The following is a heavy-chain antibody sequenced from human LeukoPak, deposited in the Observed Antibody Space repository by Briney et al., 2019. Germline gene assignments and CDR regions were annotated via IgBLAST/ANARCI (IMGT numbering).Heavy chain of an antibody. CDR1: GYTFTSYD. CDR2: MNPNSGNT. J-gene: IGHJ3*02. CDR3: ARGRRTVYARPDAFDM. Sequence: ASVTVSCKASGYTFTSYDLNWVRQATGQGLEWMGWMNPNSGNTGYAQKFQGRVTMTRNTSISTAYMELSSLRSEDTAVYYCARGRRTVYARPDAFDMWGQGTMVTASS. V-gene: IGHV1-8*01. D-gene: IGHD2-8*01.